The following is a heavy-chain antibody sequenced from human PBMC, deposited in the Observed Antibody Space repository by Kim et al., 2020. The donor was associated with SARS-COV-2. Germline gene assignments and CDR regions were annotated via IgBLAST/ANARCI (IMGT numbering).Heavy chain of an antibody. V-gene: IGHV3-48*03. CDR3: ARDLGYYGMDV. CDR2: ISGSGDTT. D-gene: IGHD3-3*01. CDR1: GFTFSRYE. J-gene: IGHJ6*02. Sequence: GGSLRLSCAASGFTFSRYEMNWVRQAPGRGLEWLSYISGSGDTTYYADSVRGRFTISRDNAGNSLDLQMNSLRAEDTAIYYCARDLGYYGMDVWGQGTTVTVSS.